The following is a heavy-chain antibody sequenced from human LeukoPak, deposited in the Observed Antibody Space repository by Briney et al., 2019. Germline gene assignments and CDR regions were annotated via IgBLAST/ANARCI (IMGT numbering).Heavy chain of an antibody. CDR1: GFTFSSYA. CDR2: ISGSGDST. D-gene: IGHD3-22*01. J-gene: IGHJ3*02. CDR3: AKDLSHKYYYDSSGYYYVGDAFDI. V-gene: IGHV3-23*01. Sequence: GGSLRLSCAASGFTFSSYAMSWVRQAPGKGLEWVSAISGSGDSTYYADSVKGRFTISRDNSKNTLYLQMNSLRAEDTAVYYCAKDLSHKYYYDSSGYYYVGDAFDIWGQGTMVTVSS.